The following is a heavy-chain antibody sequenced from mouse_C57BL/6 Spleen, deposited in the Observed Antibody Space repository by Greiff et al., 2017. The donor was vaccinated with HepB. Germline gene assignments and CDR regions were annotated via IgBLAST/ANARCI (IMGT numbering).Heavy chain of an antibody. V-gene: IGHV5-4*03. D-gene: IGHD1-1*01. J-gene: IGHJ2*01. CDR3: ARASDYYGSSLYYFDD. CDR2: ISDGGSYT. Sequence: DVKLVESGGGLVKPGGSLKLSCAASGFTFSSYAMSWVRPTPEKRLEWVATISDGGSYTYSPDNVKGRFTIFRDNAKTNLYLQMSYLKSEDTAMYYCARASDYYGSSLYYFDDWGQGTTLTVSS. CDR1: GFTFSSYA.